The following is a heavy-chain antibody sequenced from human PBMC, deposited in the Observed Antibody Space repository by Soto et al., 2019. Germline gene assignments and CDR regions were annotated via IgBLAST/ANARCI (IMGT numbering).Heavy chain of an antibody. CDR3: VRHDDRPDNGLDL. V-gene: IGHV3-33*04. Sequence: QVQLVESGVDVVQPGRSLRLSCAASGFTFNKYGMHWVRQAPGKGLEWLAVIVKDGSNQQYGDSAKGRFTISRDNSKHTVYLQINRLRVEDTAVYYCVRHDDRPDNGLDLWGPGTMVTVSS. CDR2: IVKDGSNQ. J-gene: IGHJ3*01. CDR1: GFTFNKYG. D-gene: IGHD2-8*01.